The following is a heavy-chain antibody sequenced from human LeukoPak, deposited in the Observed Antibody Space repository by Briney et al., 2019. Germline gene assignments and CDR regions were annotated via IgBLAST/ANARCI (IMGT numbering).Heavy chain of an antibody. V-gene: IGHV4-59*01. Sequence: SETLSLTCTVSGGSISSYYWSWIRQPPGKGLEWIGYIYYSGSTNYNPSLKSRVTISVDTSKNQFSLKLSSVIAADTAVYYCARDRLQLQSWGQGTLVTVSS. D-gene: IGHD5-24*01. CDR2: IYYSGST. J-gene: IGHJ5*02. CDR1: GGSISSYY. CDR3: ARDRLQLQS.